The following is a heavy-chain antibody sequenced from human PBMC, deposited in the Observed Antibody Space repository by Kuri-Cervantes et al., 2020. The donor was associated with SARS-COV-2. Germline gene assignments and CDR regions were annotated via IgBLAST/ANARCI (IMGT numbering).Heavy chain of an antibody. D-gene: IGHD3-22*01. Sequence: ETLSLTCAASGFTFSSYAMSWVRQAPGKGLEWVSAISGSGGSTYYADSVKGRFTISRDNSKNTLYLQMNSLRAEDTAVYYCAKDRRYYDSSGYYPIDYWGQGTLVTVSS. V-gene: IGHV3-23*01. J-gene: IGHJ4*02. CDR3: AKDRRYYDSSGYYPIDY. CDR1: GFTFSSYA. CDR2: ISGSGGST.